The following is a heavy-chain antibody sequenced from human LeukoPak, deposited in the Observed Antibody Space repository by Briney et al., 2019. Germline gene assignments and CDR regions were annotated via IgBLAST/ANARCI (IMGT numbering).Heavy chain of an antibody. CDR1: GGSISSSSYY. CDR3: ARVGNDLDAAVPYYYYYYMDV. Sequence: SGTLSLTCTVSGGSISSSSYYWGWIRQPPGKGLEWIGSIYYSGSTYYNPSLKSRVTISVDTSKNQFSLKLSSVTAADTAVYYCARVGNDLDAAVPYYYYYYMDVWGKGTTVTVSS. D-gene: IGHD6-13*01. CDR2: IYYSGST. J-gene: IGHJ6*03. V-gene: IGHV4-39*07.